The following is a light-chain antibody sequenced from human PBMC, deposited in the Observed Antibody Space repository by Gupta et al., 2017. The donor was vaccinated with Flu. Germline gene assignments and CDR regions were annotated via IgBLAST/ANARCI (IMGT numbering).Light chain of an antibody. V-gene: IGLV7-43*01. CDR3: LLFYAGVHV. J-gene: IGLJ2*01. CDR2: RTN. CDR1: TGAVTSGYF. Sequence: QTVVLQDPSLTVSPGGTVTLTCASSTGAVTSGYFPNWFQQKPGQAPRALIYRTNNKHSWTPARFSASLLGGKAALTLTAVQPEDDAEYFCLLFYAGVHVFGGGTKLTVL.